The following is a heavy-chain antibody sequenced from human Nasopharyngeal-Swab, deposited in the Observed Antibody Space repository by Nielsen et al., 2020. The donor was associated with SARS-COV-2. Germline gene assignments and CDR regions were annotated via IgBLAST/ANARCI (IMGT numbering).Heavy chain of an antibody. CDR2: IKQDGSEK. J-gene: IGHJ6*02. D-gene: IGHD2-2*01. CDR1: GFTFSSYW. CDR3: ARLCSSTSCPAGGMDV. V-gene: IGHV3-7*01. Sequence: GESLKLYCAASGFTFSSYWMSWVRQAPGKRLEWVANIKQDGSEKYYVDSVKGRFTISRDNAKHSLYLQMNSLRAEDTAVYYCARLCSSTSCPAGGMDVWGQGTTVTVSS.